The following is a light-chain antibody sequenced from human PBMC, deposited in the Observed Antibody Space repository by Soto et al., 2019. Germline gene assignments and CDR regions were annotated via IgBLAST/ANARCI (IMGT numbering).Light chain of an antibody. CDR1: SSDVGGYNY. CDR3: SSYTSSSTFGV. V-gene: IGLV2-14*01. J-gene: IGLJ1*01. Sequence: QSALTQPASVSVSPGQSITISCTGTSSDVGGYNYVSWYQQHPGKAPKLMIYDVSNRPSGVSNRFSGSKSGNTASLTISGLQAEDEADYYCSSYTSSSTFGVFGTG. CDR2: DVS.